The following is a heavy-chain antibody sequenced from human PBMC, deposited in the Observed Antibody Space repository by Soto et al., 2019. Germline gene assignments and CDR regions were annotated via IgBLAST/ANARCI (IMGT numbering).Heavy chain of an antibody. Sequence: QVQLQESGPGLMKPSGTLSLTCAVSGDSIISDKWWSWVRQAPGKGLEWIGEIHHGGNSKYNPSLKSRVIISVDRSKNQFSLNLTSVTDADTAVYYCARGESQQQRDYWGQGTLVTVSS. CDR1: GDSIISDKW. V-gene: IGHV4-4*02. D-gene: IGHD6-25*01. CDR2: IHHGGNS. CDR3: ARGESQQQRDY. J-gene: IGHJ4*02.